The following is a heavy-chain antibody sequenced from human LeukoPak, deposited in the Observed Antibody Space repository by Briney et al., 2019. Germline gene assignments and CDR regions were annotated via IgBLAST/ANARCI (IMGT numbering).Heavy chain of an antibody. Sequence: GGSLRLSCAASGFTFSSYSMNWVRQAPGKGLEWVSYISSSSSTIYYADSVKGRFTISRDNSKNTLYLQMNSLRAEDTAVYYCARKGVVRRYYFDYWGQGTLVTVSS. D-gene: IGHD3-3*01. V-gene: IGHV3-48*01. CDR2: ISSSSSTI. J-gene: IGHJ4*02. CDR1: GFTFSSYS. CDR3: ARKGVVRRYYFDY.